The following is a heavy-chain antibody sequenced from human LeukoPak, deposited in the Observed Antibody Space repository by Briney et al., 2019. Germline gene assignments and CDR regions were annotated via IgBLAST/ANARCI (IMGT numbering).Heavy chain of an antibody. CDR2: IYYSGST. V-gene: IGHV4-30-4*01. Sequence: PSQTLSLTCTVSGGSISSGDYYWSWIRQPPGKGLEWIGYIYYSGSTYYNPSLKSRVTISVDTSKNQFSLKLSSVTAADTAVYYCAREGYYYDSSGYGSDCWGQGTLVTVSS. D-gene: IGHD3-22*01. J-gene: IGHJ4*02. CDR3: AREGYYYDSSGYGSDC. CDR1: GGSISSGDYY.